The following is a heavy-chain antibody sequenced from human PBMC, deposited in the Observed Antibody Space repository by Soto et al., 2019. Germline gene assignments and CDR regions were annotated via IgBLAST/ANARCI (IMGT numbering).Heavy chain of an antibody. J-gene: IGHJ4*02. CDR1: GGSMSSGGYS. CDR2: IYHSGST. D-gene: IGHD4-17*01. CDR3: ARGVTTVTTIDY. Sequence: PSETLSLTCAVSGGSMSSGGYSWSWIRQPPGKGLEWIGYIYHSGSTYYNPSLKSRVTIPVDRSKNQFSLKLSSVTAADTAVYYCARGVTTVTTIDYWGQGTLVTVS. V-gene: IGHV4-30-2*01.